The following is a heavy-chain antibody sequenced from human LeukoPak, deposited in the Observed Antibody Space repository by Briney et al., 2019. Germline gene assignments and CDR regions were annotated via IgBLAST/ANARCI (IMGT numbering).Heavy chain of an antibody. CDR2: ISYDGSNK. CDR1: GFTFSSFG. J-gene: IGHJ4*02. CDR3: AKVGLTVTTILDYFDY. D-gene: IGHD4-11*01. V-gene: IGHV3-30*18. Sequence: GRSLRLSCAASGFTFSSFGMHWVRQAPGKGLEWVSGISYDGSNKYYADSVKGRFTISRDNSKNTLYLQMNSLRAEDTAVYYCAKVGLTVTTILDYFDYWGQGTLVTVSS.